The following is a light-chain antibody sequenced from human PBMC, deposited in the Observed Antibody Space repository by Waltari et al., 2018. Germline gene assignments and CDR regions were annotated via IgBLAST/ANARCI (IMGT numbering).Light chain of an antibody. J-gene: IGLJ2*01. CDR2: MNS. CDR3: AAWDDSLSGPI. V-gene: IGLV1-47*01. CDR1: NSNIKINY. Sequence: QSVLTQPPSTSGTPGQRVTISCSGSNSNIKINYVSWYHQPPGTAPNLLTYMNSRRPSGVSDRFSGSKSGTSASLAISGLRSEDEGDYYCAAWDDSLSGPIFGGGTRLTVL.